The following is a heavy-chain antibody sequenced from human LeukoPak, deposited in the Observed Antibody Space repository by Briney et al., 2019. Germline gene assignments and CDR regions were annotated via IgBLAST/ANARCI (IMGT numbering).Heavy chain of an antibody. CDR3: ARADGQWLVNY. CDR1: GFTFSSYA. D-gene: IGHD6-19*01. Sequence: SGGSLRLSCTASGFTFSSYAMYWVRQAPGKGLEWVSGIFGSGGSAHYADSVKGRFTISRDNSQNTVYLQMNSLRAEDTAVYYCARADGQWLVNYWGQGTLVTVSS. CDR2: IFGSGGSA. J-gene: IGHJ4*02. V-gene: IGHV3-23*01.